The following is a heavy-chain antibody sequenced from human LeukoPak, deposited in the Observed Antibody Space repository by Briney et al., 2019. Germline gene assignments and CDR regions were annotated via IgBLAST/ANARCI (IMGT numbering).Heavy chain of an antibody. CDR1: GFTFSSYG. CDR2: ISYEGGTN. D-gene: IGHD6-19*01. CDR3: VKEGVARICDWYGY. J-gene: IGHJ4*02. Sequence: GGSLRLSCAASGFTFSSYGMHWVRQAPGKGLEWVAVISYEGGTNSYADSVTGRFTISRDNSENTLYLQMNSLRAEDTAVYHCVKEGVARICDWYGYWGQGTLVTVSS. V-gene: IGHV3-30*18.